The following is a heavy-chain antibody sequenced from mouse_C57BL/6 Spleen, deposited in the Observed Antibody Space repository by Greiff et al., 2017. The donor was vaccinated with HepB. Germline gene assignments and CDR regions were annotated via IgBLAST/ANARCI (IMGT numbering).Heavy chain of an antibody. Sequence: QVQLKESGAELARPGASVKLSCKASGYTFTSYGISWVKQRTGQGLEWIGEIYPRSGNTYYNEKFKGKATLTADKSSSTAYMELRSLTSEDSAVYFCARSGDYYGSRDWYFDVWGTGTTVTVSS. CDR1: GYTFTSYG. V-gene: IGHV1-81*01. J-gene: IGHJ1*03. CDR3: ARSGDYYGSRDWYFDV. D-gene: IGHD1-1*01. CDR2: IYPRSGNT.